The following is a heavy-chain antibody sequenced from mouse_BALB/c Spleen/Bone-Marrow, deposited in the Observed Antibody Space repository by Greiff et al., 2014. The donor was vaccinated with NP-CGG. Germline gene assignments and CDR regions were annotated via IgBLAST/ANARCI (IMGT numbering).Heavy chain of an antibody. D-gene: IGHD1-1*01. CDR1: GFNIKDTY. V-gene: IGHV14-3*02. CDR3: AAYYYGSSQFAY. CDR2: IDPANGNT. Sequence: EVQLQQSGAELVKPGASVKLSCTASGFNIKDTYMHWVKQRPEQGLEWMGRIDPANGNTKYDPKFQGKPTITADTSSNTAYLQLSSLTSEDTAVYYCAAYYYGSSQFAYWGQGTLVTVSA. J-gene: IGHJ3*01.